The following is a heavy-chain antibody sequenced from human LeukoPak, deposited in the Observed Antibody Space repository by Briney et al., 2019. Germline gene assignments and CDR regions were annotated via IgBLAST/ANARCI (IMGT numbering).Heavy chain of an antibody. Sequence: MPSETLSLTCAVSGGSISSSNWWSWVRQPPGKGLEWIGEIYHSGSTNYNPSLKSRVTISVDTSKNQFSLKLSSVTAADTAVYYCATIAARPGVDYWGQGTLVTVSS. J-gene: IGHJ4*02. V-gene: IGHV4-4*02. CDR3: ATIAARPGVDY. CDR1: GGSISSSNW. D-gene: IGHD6-6*01. CDR2: IYHSGST.